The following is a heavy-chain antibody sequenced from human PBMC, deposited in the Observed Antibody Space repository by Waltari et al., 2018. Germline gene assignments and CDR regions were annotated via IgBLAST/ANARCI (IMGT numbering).Heavy chain of an antibody. V-gene: IGHV1-69*01. J-gene: IGHJ6*02. CDR1: GGTFSSYA. Sequence: QVQLVQSGAEVKKPGSSVKVSCKASGGTFSSYAISWVRQAPGQGLEWMGGIIPIVGTANYAHKFQGRVTITADESTSTAYMELSSLRSEDTAVYYCAREQHWYSSSSRASDYYGMDVWGQGTTVTVSS. D-gene: IGHD6-6*01. CDR2: IIPIVGTA. CDR3: AREQHWYSSSSRASDYYGMDV.